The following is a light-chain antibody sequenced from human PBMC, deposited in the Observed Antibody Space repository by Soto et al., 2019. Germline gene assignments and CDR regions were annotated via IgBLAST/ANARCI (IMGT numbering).Light chain of an antibody. J-gene: IGKJ2*01. CDR1: QGISSY. Sequence: AIRMTQSPSSLSASTGDRVTITCRASQGISSYLAGYQQKPGKAPKLLIYAASTLQSGVPSRFSGSGSGTDFTLTISGLQSEDFATYYCQQYYSYPPTFGQGTKLEIK. CDR2: AAS. CDR3: QQYYSYPPT. V-gene: IGKV1-8*01.